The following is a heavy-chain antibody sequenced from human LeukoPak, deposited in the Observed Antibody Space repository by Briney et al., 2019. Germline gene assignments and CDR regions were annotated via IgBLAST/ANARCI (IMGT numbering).Heavy chain of an antibody. J-gene: IGHJ3*02. Sequence: SETLSLTCTVSGGSISSGGYYWSWIRQHPGKGLERIGYIYYSGSTYYNPSLKSRVTISVDTSKNQFSLKLSSVTAADTAVYYCARVSYDSSGYSLLNAFDIWGQGTMVTVSS. CDR1: GGSISSGGYY. V-gene: IGHV4-31*03. CDR3: ARVSYDSSGYSLLNAFDI. CDR2: IYYSGST. D-gene: IGHD3-22*01.